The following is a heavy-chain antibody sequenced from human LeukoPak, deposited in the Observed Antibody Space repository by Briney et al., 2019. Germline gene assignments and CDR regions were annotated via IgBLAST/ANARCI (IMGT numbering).Heavy chain of an antibody. J-gene: IGHJ6*02. CDR1: GFTFSSYW. D-gene: IGHD6-19*01. CDR3: ARDREQWLVIGMDV. Sequence: GGSLRLSCAASGFTFSSYWMHWVREAPGKGLVWVSRINSDGSSTSYADSVKGRLTISRDNAKNTLYLQMNSLRAEDTAVYYCARDREQWLVIGMDVWGQGTTVTVSS. V-gene: IGHV3-74*01. CDR2: INSDGSST.